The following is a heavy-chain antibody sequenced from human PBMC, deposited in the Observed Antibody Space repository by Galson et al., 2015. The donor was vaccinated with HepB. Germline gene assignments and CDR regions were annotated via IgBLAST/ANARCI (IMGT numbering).Heavy chain of an antibody. CDR1: GYSFTSYW. D-gene: IGHD2-2*01. V-gene: IGHV5-10-1*01. CDR2: IDPSDSYT. CDR3: ARHAIVVVPADDPPIDY. J-gene: IGHJ4*02. Sequence: QSGAEVKKPGESLRISCKGSGYSFTSYWISWVRQMPGKGLEWMGRIDPSDSYTNYSPSFQGHVTISADKSISTAYLQWSSLKASDTAMYYCARHAIVVVPADDPPIDYWGQGTLVTVSS.